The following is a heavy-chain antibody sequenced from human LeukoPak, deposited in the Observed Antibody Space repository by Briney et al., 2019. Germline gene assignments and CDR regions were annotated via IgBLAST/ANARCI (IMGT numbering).Heavy chain of an antibody. Sequence: GGSLRLSCAASGFTFSSYAMSWVRQAPGKGLEWVSAISGSGGSTYYADSVKGRFTISRGNSKNTLYLQMNSLRAEDTAVYYCAKHANGGYYDSSGTYAFDIWGQGTMVTVSS. J-gene: IGHJ3*02. CDR3: AKHANGGYYDSSGTYAFDI. D-gene: IGHD3-22*01. CDR1: GFTFSSYA. CDR2: ISGSGGST. V-gene: IGHV3-23*01.